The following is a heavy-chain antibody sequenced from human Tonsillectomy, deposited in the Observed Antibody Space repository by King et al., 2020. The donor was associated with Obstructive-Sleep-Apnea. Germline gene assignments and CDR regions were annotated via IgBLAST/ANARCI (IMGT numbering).Heavy chain of an antibody. D-gene: IGHD3-10*01. CDR3: ARYPDGSGRPLVGDAFDI. Sequence: QLQESGPGLVKPSETLSLTCTVSGGSINISSYYWGWIRQPPGKALEWIGNIYYSGSTSYNPSLKSRVTISVHTSKNQFSLKLSSVTAADTAVYYCARYPDGSGRPLVGDAFDIWGQGTMVTVSS. CDR2: IYYSGST. CDR1: GGSINISSYY. J-gene: IGHJ3*02. V-gene: IGHV4-39*07.